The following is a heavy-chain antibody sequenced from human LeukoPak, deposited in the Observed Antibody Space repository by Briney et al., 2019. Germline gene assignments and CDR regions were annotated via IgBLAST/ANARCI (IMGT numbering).Heavy chain of an antibody. V-gene: IGHV3-7*05. Sequence: GGSLRLSCAASGFTFSSYWMSWVRQAPGKGLEWVANIKQDGSEKYYVDSVKGRFTISRDNAKNSLYLQMNSLRAEDTAVYYCARDSCSGGSCYAPFDPWGQGTLVTVSS. CDR2: IKQDGSEK. D-gene: IGHD2-15*01. CDR1: GFTFSSYW. J-gene: IGHJ5*02. CDR3: ARDSCSGGSCYAPFDP.